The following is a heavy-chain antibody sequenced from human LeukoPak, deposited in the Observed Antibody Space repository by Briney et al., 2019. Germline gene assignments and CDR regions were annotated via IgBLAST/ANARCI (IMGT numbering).Heavy chain of an antibody. V-gene: IGHV1-46*01. CDR2: INPRGGRP. CDR3: SRVGIYGNYYYYYMDG. D-gene: IGHD4-17*01. CDR1: GYTFTSYY. J-gene: IGHJ6*03. Sequence: ASMKVSCKASGYTFTSYYIHWVRQAPGQGLEWMGIINPRGGRPNYAQKFQGRVTMTMDMYTSIVNMGLSILRSEDTAVYYCSRVGIYGNYYYYYMDGWGKGTTVTISS.